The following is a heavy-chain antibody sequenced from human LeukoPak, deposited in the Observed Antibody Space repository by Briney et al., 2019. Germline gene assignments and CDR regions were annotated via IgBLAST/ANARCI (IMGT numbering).Heavy chain of an antibody. Sequence: GGSLRLSCAASGFTVSTNYMSWVRQAPGKGLEWVSLIYSGGGTYCADSVKGRFTISRDNSRNTLSLQMNSLRVDDTAVYYCARGFRSVTTWGYFDYWGQGALVTVSS. CDR2: IYSGGGT. CDR3: ARGFRSVTTWGYFDY. J-gene: IGHJ4*02. CDR1: GFTVSTNY. D-gene: IGHD4-17*01. V-gene: IGHV3-66*01.